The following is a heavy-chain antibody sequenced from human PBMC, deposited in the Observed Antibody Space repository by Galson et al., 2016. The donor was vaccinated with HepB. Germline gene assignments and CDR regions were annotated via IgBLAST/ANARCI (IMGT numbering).Heavy chain of an antibody. Sequence: TLSLTCTVSGRSISSGSYYWTWIRQRPEKGLEWIGYIYYTGTTYYNPSLKSRVSMSVDTSKNQFSLKLSSVTAADTAVYYCASNPNIGDDYYYYGLDVWGHGTTVTVSS. CDR2: IYYTGTT. J-gene: IGHJ6*02. CDR1: GRSISSGSYY. D-gene: IGHD3-10*01. V-gene: IGHV4-31*03. CDR3: ASNPNIGDDYYYYGLDV.